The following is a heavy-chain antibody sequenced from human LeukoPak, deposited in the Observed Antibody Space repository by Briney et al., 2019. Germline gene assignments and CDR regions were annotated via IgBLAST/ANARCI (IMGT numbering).Heavy chain of an antibody. CDR2: INTNTGNP. CDR3: ARGHTAMVLVDAFDI. J-gene: IGHJ3*02. Sequence: ASVRVSCKASGYTFTSYAMNWVRQAPGQGLEWMGWINTNTGNPTYAQGFTGRFVFSLDTSVSTAYLQISSLKAEDTAVYYCARGHTAMVLVDAFDIWGQGTMVTVSS. V-gene: IGHV7-4-1*02. CDR1: GYTFTSYA. D-gene: IGHD5-18*01.